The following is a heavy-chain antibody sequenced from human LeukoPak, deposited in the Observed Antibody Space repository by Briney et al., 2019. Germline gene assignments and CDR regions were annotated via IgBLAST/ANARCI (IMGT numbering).Heavy chain of an antibody. CDR3: AGREGVRYFDWLLKY. Sequence: GGSLRLSCAASGFTFSSYAMSWVRQAPGKGLEWVSAISGIGGNTYYADSVKGRFTISRDNSKNTLYLQMNSLRAEDTAVYYCAGREGVRYFDWLLKYWGQGTLVTVSS. V-gene: IGHV3-23*01. CDR1: GFTFSSYA. CDR2: ISGIGGNT. J-gene: IGHJ4*02. D-gene: IGHD3-9*01.